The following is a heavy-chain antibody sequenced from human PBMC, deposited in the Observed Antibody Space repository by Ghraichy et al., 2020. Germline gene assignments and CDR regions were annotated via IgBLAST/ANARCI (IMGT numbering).Heavy chain of an antibody. Sequence: GGSLRLSCAASGFTFNNYWMSWVRQAPGKGLEWVANIHQDGSQIHYVDSVKGRFTISRDNATTSLFLQMNSLRAEDTAGYYCARAPGQSSCSGGTCYPNWFDPWGQGTLVTGSS. CDR3: ARAPGQSSCSGGTCYPNWFDP. J-gene: IGHJ5*02. CDR1: GFTFNNYW. V-gene: IGHV3-7*03. CDR2: IHQDGSQI. D-gene: IGHD2-15*01.